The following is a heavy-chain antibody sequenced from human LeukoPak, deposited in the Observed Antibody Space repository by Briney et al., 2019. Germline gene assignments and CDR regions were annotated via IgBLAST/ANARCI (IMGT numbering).Heavy chain of an antibody. CDR1: GYTFNICA. V-gene: IGHV3-23*01. CDR3: AAFGTTGIFDY. J-gene: IGHJ4*02. Sequence: PGGSLRLFCTASGYTFNICAESCLPDSPEEGVEWVSAISGSGGSTYYADSVKGRFTISRDNSKNTLYLQMNSLRAEDTAVYYCAAFGTTGIFDYWGQGTLVTVSS. D-gene: IGHD1-1*01. CDR2: ISGSGGST.